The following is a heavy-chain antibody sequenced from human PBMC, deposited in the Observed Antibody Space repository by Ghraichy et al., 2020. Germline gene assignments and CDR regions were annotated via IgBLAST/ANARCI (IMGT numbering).Heavy chain of an antibody. D-gene: IGHD6-13*01. CDR1: GGSISSSSFY. CDR2: ISSSGST. V-gene: IGHV4-39*01. J-gene: IGHJ4*02. CDR3: ARVRAVAGAGL. Sequence: SETLSLTCTVSGGSISSSSFYWDWIRQPPGKGLEWIGSISSSGSTYYNPSLKSRVTISVDTSKNQFSLKLSSVTAADTAVYYCARVRAVAGAGLWGQGTLVTVSS.